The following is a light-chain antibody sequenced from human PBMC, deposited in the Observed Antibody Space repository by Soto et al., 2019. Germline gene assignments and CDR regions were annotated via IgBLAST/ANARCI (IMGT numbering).Light chain of an antibody. CDR2: DAS. Sequence: DIVLTQSPATLSLSPGERATLSCRASQSVSSYVAWYQQRPGQAPRLLIYDASNRAPGIPARFSGSGSGTDFTLTISSLEPEDFAVYYCQQRKSRLTFGGGTKVEIK. CDR1: QSVSSY. J-gene: IGKJ4*01. CDR3: QQRKSRLT. V-gene: IGKV3-11*01.